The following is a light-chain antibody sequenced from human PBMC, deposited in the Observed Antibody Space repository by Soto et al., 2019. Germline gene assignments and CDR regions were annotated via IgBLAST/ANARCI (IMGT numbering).Light chain of an antibody. CDR1: QGISSS. V-gene: IGKV1-13*02. CDR3: QQSYSHPT. Sequence: AIQLTHSPSSLYASVGDRVTITCRASQGISSSLAWYQQKPGKSPNLLIYDVSSLESGVPSRFSGSGSGTDFTLTISSLQPEDFATYYCQQSYSHPTFGQGTKVDIK. J-gene: IGKJ1*01. CDR2: DVS.